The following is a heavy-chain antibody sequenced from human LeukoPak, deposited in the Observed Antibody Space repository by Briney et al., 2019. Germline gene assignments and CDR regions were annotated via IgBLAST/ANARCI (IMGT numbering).Heavy chain of an antibody. Sequence: GGSMRLSCAASAFTFSSYAMSWGSQAPGEGVEWGSAISGSGGSTYYPDSVKGPFTISRDNSKNTLYLQMNDLRAEDTAVYYCAKDRGDSSNYYYFHYCGRGGLVAVSS. CDR3: AKDRGDSSNYYYFHY. D-gene: IGHD4-11*01. V-gene: IGHV3-23*01. CDR1: AFTFSSYA. CDR2: ISGSGGST. J-gene: IGHJ4*02.